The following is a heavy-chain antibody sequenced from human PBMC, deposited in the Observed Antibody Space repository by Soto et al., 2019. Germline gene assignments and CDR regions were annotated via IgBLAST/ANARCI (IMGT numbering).Heavy chain of an antibody. Sequence: EVQLLESGGDLVQRGGSLSLSCAASGFTFSGYGMSWVRQAPGKGLEWVSSITSSGSNTYYVDSVKGRFTISRDNSKNTLYLQMNSLTVEDTAGYYCAKEQGRVAAALDYGGQGTLVTVSS. CDR3: AKEQGRVAAALDY. D-gene: IGHD6-13*01. CDR2: ITSSGSNT. J-gene: IGHJ4*02. V-gene: IGHV3-23*01. CDR1: GFTFSGYG.